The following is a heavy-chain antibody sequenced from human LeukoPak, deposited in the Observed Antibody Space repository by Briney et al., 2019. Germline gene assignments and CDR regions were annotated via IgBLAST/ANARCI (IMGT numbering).Heavy chain of an antibody. Sequence: PSETLSLTCTVSGGSISSSSYYWGWIRQPPVKGLEWIGTTYFTGSTYYNPSLMSRVTMSVDTSKNQFSLKLTSVTAADTAVYYCARVRSTSLPDYWGQGTLVTVSS. V-gene: IGHV4-39*01. D-gene: IGHD2-2*01. J-gene: IGHJ4*02. CDR3: ARVRSTSLPDY. CDR1: GGSISSSSYY. CDR2: TYFTGST.